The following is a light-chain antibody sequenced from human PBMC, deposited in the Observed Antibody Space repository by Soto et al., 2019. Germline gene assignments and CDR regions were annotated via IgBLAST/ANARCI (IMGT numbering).Light chain of an antibody. CDR1: QSVSSN. CDR2: GAS. Sequence: VLTQSPATLSVSPGERATLSCRASQSVSSNLAWYQQKPGQAPRLLIYGASTRATGIPARFSGSGSATEFTLTISSLQSEDFAVYYCQQYNNWPWTFGQGTKVDI. CDR3: QQYNNWPWT. V-gene: IGKV3-15*01. J-gene: IGKJ1*01.